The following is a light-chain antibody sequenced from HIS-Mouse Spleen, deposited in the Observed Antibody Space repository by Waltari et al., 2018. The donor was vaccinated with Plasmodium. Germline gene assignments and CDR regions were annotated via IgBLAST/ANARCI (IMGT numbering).Light chain of an antibody. CDR1: ISDVGGYNY. CDR2: DVS. Sequence: QSALTQPRPVSGSPGQSVTISCPGTISDVGGYNYVSWYHQHPGKAPKLMLDDVSKRPSGVPDRFSGSKSGNTASLTISGLQAEDEADYYCCSYAGSYTLVFGGGTKLTVL. V-gene: IGLV2-11*01. CDR3: CSYAGSYTLV. J-gene: IGLJ2*01.